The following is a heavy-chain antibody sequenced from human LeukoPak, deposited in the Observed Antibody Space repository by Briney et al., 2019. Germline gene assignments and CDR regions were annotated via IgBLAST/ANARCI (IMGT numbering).Heavy chain of an antibody. V-gene: IGHV4-39*01. CDR1: GGSISSSSYY. CDR2: IYYSGST. J-gene: IGHJ4*02. CDR3: ASLRERSYYARGFDY. D-gene: IGHD4-11*01. Sequence: PSETLSLTCTVSGGSISSSSYYWGWIRQPPGKGLEWIGSIYYSGSTYYNPSLKSRVTISVDTSKNQFSLKLSSVTAADTAVYYYASLRERSYYARGFDYWGQGTLVAVSS.